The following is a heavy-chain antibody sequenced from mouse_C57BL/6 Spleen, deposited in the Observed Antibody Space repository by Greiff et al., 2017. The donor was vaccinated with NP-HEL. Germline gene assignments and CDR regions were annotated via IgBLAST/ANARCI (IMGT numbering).Heavy chain of an antibody. CDR1: GYTFTGYW. J-gene: IGHJ3*01. Sequence: QVQLQQSGAELMKPGASVKLSCKATGYTFTGYWIEWVKQRPGHGLEWIGEILPGSGSTNYNEKFKGKATFTADTSSNTADMQLSSLTTEDSAIYYCARGDYDYDGGTWFAYWGQGTLVTVSA. V-gene: IGHV1-9*01. CDR3: ARGDYDYDGGTWFAY. CDR2: ILPGSGST. D-gene: IGHD2-4*01.